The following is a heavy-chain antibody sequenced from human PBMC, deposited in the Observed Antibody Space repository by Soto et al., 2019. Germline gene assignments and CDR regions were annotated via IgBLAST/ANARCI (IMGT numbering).Heavy chain of an antibody. CDR2: VSDDGTNK. CDR3: AKDLSRRWTQDY. CDR1: GFTFSSNG. Sequence: QVQLVESGGGVVQPGRSLRLSCAASGFTFSSNGMHWVRQAPGEGLEWVAVVSDDGTNKYYADSVKGRFTISRDNFKXXLXXXXNXLRPXDXAVXYCAKDLSRRWTQDYWGQGTLVTVSS. J-gene: IGHJ4*02. V-gene: IGHV3-30*18. D-gene: IGHD6-13*01.